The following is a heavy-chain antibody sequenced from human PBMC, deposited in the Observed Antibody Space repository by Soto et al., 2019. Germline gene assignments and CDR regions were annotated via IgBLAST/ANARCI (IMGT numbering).Heavy chain of an antibody. V-gene: IGHV1-2*04. D-gene: IGHD7-27*01. Sequence: QVQLVQSGAEVKKPGASVKVSCKASGYTFTGYYMHWVRQAPGQGLEWMGWINPNSGGTNYALKFQGWVTMTRDTSISTAYMELSRLRSDDTAVYYCASRLTGERHNAFDIWGQGTMVTVSS. CDR1: GYTFTGYY. CDR3: ASRLTGERHNAFDI. CDR2: INPNSGGT. J-gene: IGHJ3*02.